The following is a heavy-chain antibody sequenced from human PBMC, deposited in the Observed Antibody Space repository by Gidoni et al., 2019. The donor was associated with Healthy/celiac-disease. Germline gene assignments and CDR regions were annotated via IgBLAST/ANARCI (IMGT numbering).Heavy chain of an antibody. CDR3: ARSSGYYYPPLY. CDR2: ISYSGST. Sequence: QVQLQESGPGLVKPSQTLSLTFTVSGGSSSSGGYYWSWIRQHPGKGLEWIGYISYSGSTYYNPSLKSRVTISVDTSKNQFSLKLSSVTAADTAVYDCARSSGYYYPPLYWGQGTLVTVSS. V-gene: IGHV4-31*03. J-gene: IGHJ4*02. CDR1: GGSSSSGGYY. D-gene: IGHD3-22*01.